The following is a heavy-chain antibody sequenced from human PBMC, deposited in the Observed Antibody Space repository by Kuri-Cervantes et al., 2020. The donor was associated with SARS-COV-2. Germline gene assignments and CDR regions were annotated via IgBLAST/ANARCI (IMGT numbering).Heavy chain of an antibody. V-gene: IGHV3-21*01. D-gene: IGHD1-26*01. CDR3: ARVLLVGAKAFDI. J-gene: IGHJ3*02. Sequence: GGSLRLSCAASGFTFSSYAMHWVRQAPGKGLEWVSSISSSSSYIYYADSVKGRFTISRDNAKNSLYLQMNSLRAEDTAVYYCARVLLVGAKAFDIWGQGTMVTVSS. CDR2: ISSSSSYI. CDR1: GFTFSSYA.